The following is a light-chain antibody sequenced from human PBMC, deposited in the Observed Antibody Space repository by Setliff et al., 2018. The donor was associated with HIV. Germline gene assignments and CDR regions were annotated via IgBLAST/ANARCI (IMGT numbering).Light chain of an antibody. J-gene: IGLJ2*01. CDR2: EVT. CDR3: CSYAGSNTLVI. Sequence: QSVLTQPASVSGSPGQSITISCTGSTSDVGSYDLVSWYQQHPGKAPRLMIFEVTKRPSGVSDRFSGSKSGNTASLTISGLQAKDEADYYCCSYAGSNTLVIFGGGTKVTVL. CDR1: TSDVGSYDL. V-gene: IGLV2-23*02.